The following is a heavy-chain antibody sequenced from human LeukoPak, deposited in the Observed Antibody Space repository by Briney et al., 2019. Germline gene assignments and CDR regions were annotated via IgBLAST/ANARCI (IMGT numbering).Heavy chain of an antibody. CDR2: ISAYNGNT. Sequence: ASVKVSCKASGYTFTSYGISWVRQAPGQGLEWMGWISAYNGNTNYAQKLQGRVTMTTDTSTSTAYMELRSLRPDDTAVYYCARALNDYSNYGVDVWGKGTTVTVSS. V-gene: IGHV1-18*01. D-gene: IGHD4-11*01. CDR1: GYTFTSYG. J-gene: IGHJ6*04. CDR3: ARALNDYSNYGVDV.